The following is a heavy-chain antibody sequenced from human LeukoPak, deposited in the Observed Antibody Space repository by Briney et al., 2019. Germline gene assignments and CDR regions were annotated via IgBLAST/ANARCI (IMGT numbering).Heavy chain of an antibody. V-gene: IGHV1-2*02. D-gene: IGHD6-13*01. J-gene: IGHJ5*02. CDR2: INPISGGT. Sequence: GASVKVSCKGSGYTFTGYFMHWVRQAPGQGLEWMGWINPISGGTNYAQKFQGRVAMTRDTSISTAYMELSSLKSDGTAMYYCARSEAAAGVRARFDPWGQGTLVTVPS. CDR3: ARSEAAAGVRARFDP. CDR1: GYTFTGYF.